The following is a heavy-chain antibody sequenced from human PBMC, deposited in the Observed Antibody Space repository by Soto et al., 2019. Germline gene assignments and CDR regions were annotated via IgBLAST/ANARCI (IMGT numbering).Heavy chain of an antibody. CDR3: ATTGGPGIRAAAGFDY. J-gene: IGHJ4*02. CDR2: IYYSGST. CDR1: GGSISSYY. Sequence: SETLSLTCTVSGGSISSYYWSWIRQPPGKGLEWIGYIYYSGSTNYNPSLKSRVTISVDTSKHQFSLKLSSVTAADTAVYYCATTGGPGIRAAAGFDYWGQGTLVTVSS. D-gene: IGHD6-13*01. V-gene: IGHV4-59*08.